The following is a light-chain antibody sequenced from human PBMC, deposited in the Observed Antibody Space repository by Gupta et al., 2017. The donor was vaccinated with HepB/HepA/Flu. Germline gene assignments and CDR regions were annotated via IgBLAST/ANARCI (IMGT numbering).Light chain of an antibody. J-gene: IGLJ3*02. CDR2: KDS. V-gene: IGLV3-25*02. CDR3: QSADNSATYWV. CDR1: ALPKQY. Sequence: SSELTQPPSVSVSPGQTARITCSGDALPKQYAYWYQQKPGQAPVLVIYKDSERPSEIPERFSGSSSGTTVTLTISGVQAEEEADYYCQSADNSATYWVFGGGTRVTV.